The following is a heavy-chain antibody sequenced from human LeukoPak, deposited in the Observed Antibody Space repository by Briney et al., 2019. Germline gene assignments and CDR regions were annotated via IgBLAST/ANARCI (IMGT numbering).Heavy chain of an antibody. CDR3: AKIRVVFNWNYAYYFDS. J-gene: IGHJ4*02. Sequence: GGSLRLSCAASGFVFSDYYMHWVRQAPGKGLVWVSHINGDGSNVNYADSVKGRFTISRDNSKNTLYLQMNSLRAEDTAVYYCAKIRVVFNWNYAYYFDSWGQGTLVTVSS. V-gene: IGHV3-74*01. CDR1: GFVFSDYY. CDR2: INGDGSNV. D-gene: IGHD1-7*01.